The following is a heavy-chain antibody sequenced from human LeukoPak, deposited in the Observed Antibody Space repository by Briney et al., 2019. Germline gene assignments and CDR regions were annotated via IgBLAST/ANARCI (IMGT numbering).Heavy chain of an antibody. V-gene: IGHV1-18*01. CDR1: GYTFTSYG. Sequence: ASVKVSCKASGYTFTSYGISWVRQAPGQGLEWMGWISAYKGNTNYAQKLQGRVTMTTDTSTSTAYMELRSLRSDDTAVYYCARAQDRSITIFGVVADYWGQGTLVTVSS. J-gene: IGHJ4*02. CDR3: ARAQDRSITIFGVVADY. D-gene: IGHD3-3*01. CDR2: ISAYKGNT.